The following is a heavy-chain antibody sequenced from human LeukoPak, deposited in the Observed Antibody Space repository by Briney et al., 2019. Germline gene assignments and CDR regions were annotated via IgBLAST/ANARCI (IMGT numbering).Heavy chain of an antibody. CDR2: INHSGST. J-gene: IGHJ6*02. CDR1: GGSFSGYY. CDR3: ARAGGYCSGGSCPPYYYYGMDV. Sequence: ASETLSLTCAVYGGSFSGYYWSWIRQPPGKGLEWIGEINHSGSTNYNPSFKSRLTISVDTSNNQFSLKLSSVTGADTAVYYCARAGGYCSGGSCPPYYYYGMDVWGQGTTVTVSS. V-gene: IGHV4-34*01. D-gene: IGHD2-15*01.